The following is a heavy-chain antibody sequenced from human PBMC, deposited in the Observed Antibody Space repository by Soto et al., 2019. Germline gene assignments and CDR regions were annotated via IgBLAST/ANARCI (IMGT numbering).Heavy chain of an antibody. CDR3: ANGKTPRYCSCGSCYPPFDY. V-gene: IGHV3-74*03. J-gene: IGHJ4*02. Sequence: PGGSLRLSCAASGFTFSRNWMNWVRQAPGEGLVWVARINRDGSTTTYADSVKGRFTISRDNAKNTLYLQMNSLRAEDTAMYYCANGKTPRYCSCGSCYPPFDYCGQGTLVTVSS. CDR2: INRDGSTT. D-gene: IGHD2-15*01. CDR1: GFTFSRNW.